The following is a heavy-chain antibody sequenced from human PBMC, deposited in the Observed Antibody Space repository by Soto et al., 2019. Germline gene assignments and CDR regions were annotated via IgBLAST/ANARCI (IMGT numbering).Heavy chain of an antibody. V-gene: IGHV4-39*01. J-gene: IGHJ4*02. CDR1: GGSISSSSYY. CDR3: AGDLGSGWYKEYYFDY. CDR2: IYYSGST. D-gene: IGHD6-19*01. Sequence: SETLSLTCTVSGGSISSSSYYWGWIRQPPGKGLEWIGSIYYSGSTYYNPSLKSRVPISVDTSKNQFSLKLSSVTAADTAVYYCAGDLGSGWYKEYYFDYWGQGTLVTVSS.